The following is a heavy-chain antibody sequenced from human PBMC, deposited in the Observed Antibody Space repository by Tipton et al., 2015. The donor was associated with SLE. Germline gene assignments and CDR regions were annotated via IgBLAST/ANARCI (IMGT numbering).Heavy chain of an antibody. D-gene: IGHD6-13*01. CDR3: ARHMGQQLVPREYNWIDP. CDR2: ISFSGNT. CDR1: GDSISTSY. Sequence: TLSLTCTVSGDSISTSYWTWIRQPPGKGLEWIGYISFSGNTNYNPSLKSRVTISVDTSNNQFSLNLRSVTAADTAVYYCARHMGQQLVPREYNWIDPWGQGTLVTVSS. J-gene: IGHJ5*02. V-gene: IGHV4-59*08.